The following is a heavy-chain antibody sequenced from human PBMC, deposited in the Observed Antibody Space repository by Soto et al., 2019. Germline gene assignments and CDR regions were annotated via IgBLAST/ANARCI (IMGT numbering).Heavy chain of an antibody. CDR2: ISWDGGRA. J-gene: IGHJ4*02. Sequence: PGGSLRLSCVAPGFTFDDYAMNWVRQAPGKGLEWVSLISWDGGRAYYADSVKGRFAVARDNKKNSLYLQMNSLRTEDSAVYYCAKGTLYYDSAGYYPDFDSWGQGTLVTVSS. D-gene: IGHD3-22*01. CDR1: GFTFDDYA. V-gene: IGHV3-43*01. CDR3: AKGTLYYDSAGYYPDFDS.